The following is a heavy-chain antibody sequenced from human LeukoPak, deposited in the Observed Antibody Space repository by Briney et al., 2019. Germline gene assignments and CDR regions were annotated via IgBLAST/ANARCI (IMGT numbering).Heavy chain of an antibody. CDR2: INPSGGST. Sequence: GASVKVSCKASGYTFTSYYMHWVRQAPGQGLEWMGIINPSGGSTSYAQKFQGRVTMTRDTSTSTVYMELSSLISEDTAVYYCARDGVDFKWTYWGQGTLVTVSS. V-gene: IGHV1-46*01. CDR3: ARDGVDFKWTY. D-gene: IGHD1-26*01. J-gene: IGHJ4*02. CDR1: GYTFTSYY.